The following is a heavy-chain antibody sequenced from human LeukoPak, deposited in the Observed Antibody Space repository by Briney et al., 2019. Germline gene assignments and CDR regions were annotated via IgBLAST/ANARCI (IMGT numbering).Heavy chain of an antibody. J-gene: IGHJ4*02. D-gene: IGHD3-10*01. CDR3: AKDRELLLWFGELDY. CDR1: GLIFSSYA. V-gene: IGHV3-23*01. CDR2: ISGSGDST. Sequence: GGSLRLSCAASGLIFSSYAMSWVRQVPGKGLEWVSAISGSGDSTLYADSVKGRFTISRDNSKNTLYLQMNSLRAEDTAVYYCAKDRELLLWFGELDYWGQGTLVTVSS.